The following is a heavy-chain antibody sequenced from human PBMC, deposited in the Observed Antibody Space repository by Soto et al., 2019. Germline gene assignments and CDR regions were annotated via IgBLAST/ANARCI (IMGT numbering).Heavy chain of an antibody. J-gene: IGHJ4*02. D-gene: IGHD6-6*01. Sequence: SGPTLVNPTQTLTLTYAFSGFSLSISGMCVSWIRQPPGKALEWLALIDWDDDKYYSTSLKTRLTISKDTSKNQVVLTMTNMDPVYTATYYCAPYYSSSQDYFDYCGQGTLVTVSS. CDR1: GFSLSISGMC. CDR3: APYYSSSQDYFDY. V-gene: IGHV2-70*01. CDR2: IDWDDDK.